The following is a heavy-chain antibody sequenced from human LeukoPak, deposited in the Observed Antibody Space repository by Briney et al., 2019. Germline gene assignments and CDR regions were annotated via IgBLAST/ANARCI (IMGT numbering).Heavy chain of an antibody. J-gene: IGHJ6*02. CDR1: GFTFSSYG. CDR3: AKGGANIVVVVAPRDYYGMDV. CDR2: ISYDGSNK. V-gene: IGHV3-30*18. Sequence: PGGSLRLSCAASGFTFSSYGVHWVRQAPGKGLEWVAVISYDGSNKYYADSVKGRFTISRDNSKNTLYLQMNSLRAGDTAVYYCAKGGANIVVVVAPRDYYGMDVWGQGTTVTVSS. D-gene: IGHD2-15*01.